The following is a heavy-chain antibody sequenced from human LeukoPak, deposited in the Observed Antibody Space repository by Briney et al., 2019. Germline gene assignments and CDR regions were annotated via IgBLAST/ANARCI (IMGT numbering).Heavy chain of an antibody. CDR2: ISSSGSTI. CDR3: ARRSGPGYSSSWYEWFDY. J-gene: IGHJ4*02. V-gene: IGHV3-48*04. Sequence: GGSLRLSCAASGFTFSSNAMSWVRQAPGKGLEWVSYISSSGSTIYYADSVKGRFTISRDNAKNSLYLQMNSLRAEDTAVYYCARRSGPGYSSSWYEWFDYWGQGTLVTVSS. D-gene: IGHD6-13*01. CDR1: GFTFSSNA.